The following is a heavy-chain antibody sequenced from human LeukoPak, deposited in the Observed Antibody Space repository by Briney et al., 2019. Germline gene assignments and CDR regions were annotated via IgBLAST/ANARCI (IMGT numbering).Heavy chain of an antibody. CDR3: ARADRLHGGPYLIGP. V-gene: IGHV1-2*02. D-gene: IGHD2-21*01. CDR1: GYSFTDYY. J-gene: IGHJ5*02. CDR2: FNPNNGGT. Sequence: ASVKVSCKTSGYSFTDYYLHWVRQAPGQGLEWWGWFNPNNGGTSSAQKFQGRVTMTRDTSITTVYMEVTWLTSDDTAIYYCARADRLHGGPYLIGPWGQGTLVTVSS.